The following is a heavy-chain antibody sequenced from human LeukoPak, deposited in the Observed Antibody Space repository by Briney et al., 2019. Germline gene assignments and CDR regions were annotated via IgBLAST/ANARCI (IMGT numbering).Heavy chain of an antibody. Sequence: GGSLRLSCAASGFTFTSYWIGWVRQMPGKGLEWMGIIYPGDSDTRYSPSFQGQVTISADKSISTAYLQWSSLKASDTAMYYCARSLAARAPFDYWGQGTLVTVSS. CDR2: IYPGDSDT. D-gene: IGHD6-6*01. CDR3: ARSLAARAPFDY. J-gene: IGHJ4*02. CDR1: GFTFTSYW. V-gene: IGHV5-51*01.